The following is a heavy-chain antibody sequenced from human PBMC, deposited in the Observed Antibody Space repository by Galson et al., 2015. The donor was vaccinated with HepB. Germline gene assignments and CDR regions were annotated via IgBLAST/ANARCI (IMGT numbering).Heavy chain of an antibody. V-gene: IGHV3-7*03. CDR3: AGGITGTTFRRAFDI. D-gene: IGHD1-7*01. CDR1: GFTFSSYW. CDR2: IKQDGSEK. J-gene: IGHJ3*02. Sequence: SLRLSCAASGFTFSSYWMSWVRQAPGKGLEWVANIKQDGSEKYYVDSVKGRFTISRDNAKNSLYLQMNSLRAEDTAVYYCAGGITGTTFRRAFDIWGQGTMVTVSS.